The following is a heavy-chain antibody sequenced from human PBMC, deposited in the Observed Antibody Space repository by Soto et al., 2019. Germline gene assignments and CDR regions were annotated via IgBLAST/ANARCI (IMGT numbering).Heavy chain of an antibody. Sequence: QVQLVQSGAEVKKPGASVKVSCKASGYTFTNYGLTWVRQAPGQGLEWMGWISGYNGNTNYAQNLQGRVTMTTDTPTSTAYMELRSLRSDDTAFYYCARGGVGYCSGGTCPHNWFDPWGQGTLVTVSS. CDR3: ARGGVGYCSGGTCPHNWFDP. CDR2: ISGYNGNT. V-gene: IGHV1-18*01. J-gene: IGHJ5*02. CDR1: GYTFTNYG. D-gene: IGHD2-15*01.